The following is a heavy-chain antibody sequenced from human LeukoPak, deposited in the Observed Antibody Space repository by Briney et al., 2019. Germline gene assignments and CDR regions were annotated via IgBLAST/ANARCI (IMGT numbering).Heavy chain of an antibody. D-gene: IGHD1-1*01. J-gene: IGHJ4*02. Sequence: GGSLRLSCEASGFTFSNVWMNWVRQAPGKGLELIGRIKTKTDGGTTEYAAPVKGRFTISRDDSKNTVYLQMNSLKTEDTALYYCVTRVKSTGDYWGQGTLVTVSS. CDR1: GFTFSNVW. CDR3: VTRVKSTGDY. V-gene: IGHV3-15*01. CDR2: IKTKTDGGTT.